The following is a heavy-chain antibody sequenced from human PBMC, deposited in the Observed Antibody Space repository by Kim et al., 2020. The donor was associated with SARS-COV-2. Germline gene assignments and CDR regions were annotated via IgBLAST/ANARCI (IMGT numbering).Heavy chain of an antibody. CDR3: ARLRWTMVRGVKDYYYGM. CDR1: GGSISSYY. V-gene: IGHV4-59*08. D-gene: IGHD3-10*01. Sequence: SETLSLTCTVSGGSISSYYWSWIRQPPGKGLEWIGYIYYSGSTNYNPSLKSRVTISVDTSKNQFSLKLSSVTAADTAVYYRARLRWTMVRGVKDYYYGM. CDR2: IYYSGST. J-gene: IGHJ6*01.